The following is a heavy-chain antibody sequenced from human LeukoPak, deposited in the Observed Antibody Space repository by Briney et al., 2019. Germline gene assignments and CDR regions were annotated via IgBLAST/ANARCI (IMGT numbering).Heavy chain of an antibody. CDR3: PRRPGVLRYFHWPI. V-gene: IGHV1-69*10. D-gene: IGHD3-9*01. CDR1: GGTITNYA. CDR2: IIPATRIT. Sequence: ASLKLSCKASGGTITNYAVSWVRQAPGQGLEWLGRIIPATRITNSAEKVEGRVTITADDASRPVYMELSSLRSEDTGIYYCPRRPGVLRYFHWPIWGQGTQVTVSS. J-gene: IGHJ4*02.